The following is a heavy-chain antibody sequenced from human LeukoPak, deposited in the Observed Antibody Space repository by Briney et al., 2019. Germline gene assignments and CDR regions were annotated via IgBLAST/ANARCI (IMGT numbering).Heavy chain of an antibody. CDR2: INHSGST. V-gene: IGHV4-34*01. CDR1: GGSFSGYY. Sequence: SETLSLTCAVYGGSFSGYYWSWIRQPPGKGLEWIGEINHSGSTNYNPSLKSRVTISVDTSKNQFSLKLSSVTAADTAVYYCARGHLVSNAFDIWGQGAMVTVSS. D-gene: IGHD5/OR15-5a*01. CDR3: ARGHLVSNAFDI. J-gene: IGHJ3*02.